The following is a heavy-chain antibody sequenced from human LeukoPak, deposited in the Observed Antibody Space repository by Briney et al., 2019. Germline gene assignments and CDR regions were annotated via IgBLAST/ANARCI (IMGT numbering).Heavy chain of an antibody. CDR2: INHSGNT. D-gene: IGHD6-19*01. CDR1: GFSVSSGYY. CDR3: ARRMAGATTDAFDI. J-gene: IGHJ3*02. Sequence: SETLSLTCAVSGFSVSSGYYWGWTRQPPGKGLEWIGTINHSGNTFYNPSPKSRVTTSVDTSNKQSSLRLSSVTAADTAVYYCARRMAGATTDAFDIWGQGTMVTVSS. V-gene: IGHV4-38-2*01.